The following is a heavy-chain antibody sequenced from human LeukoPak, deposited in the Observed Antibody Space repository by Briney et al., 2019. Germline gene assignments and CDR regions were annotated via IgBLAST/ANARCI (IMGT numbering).Heavy chain of an antibody. Sequence: PGGSLRLSCAASGFTFSMYWMSWVRQAPGKGLEWVASMKQDGREEYYVDSVKGRFTISRDNAKNSVYLQMNGLRAEDTAVYYCASLRWFFDHWGQGTLVTVSS. V-gene: IGHV3-7*01. CDR1: GFTFSMYW. CDR2: MKQDGREE. CDR3: ASLRWFFDH. D-gene: IGHD4-23*01. J-gene: IGHJ4*02.